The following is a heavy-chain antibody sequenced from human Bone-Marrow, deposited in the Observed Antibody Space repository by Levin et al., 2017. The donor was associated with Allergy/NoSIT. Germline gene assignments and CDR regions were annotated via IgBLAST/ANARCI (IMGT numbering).Heavy chain of an antibody. V-gene: IGHV3-15*01. CDR3: AAGGRGNYYTPPPDY. Sequence: PGGSLRLSCAASGLTFNNAWMSWVRQAPGKGLEWVGRIKSKTDGETIDYAEPVKGRFTISRDDSENMLFLQMNGLKSDDTGVYYCAAGGRGNYYTPPPDYWGQGTLVTVSS. CDR2: IKSKTDGETI. J-gene: IGHJ4*02. CDR1: GLTFNNAW. D-gene: IGHD3-10*01.